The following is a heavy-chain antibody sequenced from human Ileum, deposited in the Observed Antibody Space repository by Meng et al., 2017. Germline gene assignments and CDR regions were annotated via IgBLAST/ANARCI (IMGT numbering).Heavy chain of an antibody. CDR2: INHSGST. J-gene: IGHJ4*02. CDR3: ARGAGSNGHDFDY. Sequence: HVQLQQWGEGLLKPSETLSLACVVYGGYFSEYYWSWIRQPPGKGLEWIGEINHSGSTNYNPSLKSRATISVDTSQNHLSLKLSSVTAADTAVYYCARGAGSNGHDFDYWGQGTLVTVSS. CDR1: GGYFSEYY. D-gene: IGHD2-8*01. V-gene: IGHV4-34*01.